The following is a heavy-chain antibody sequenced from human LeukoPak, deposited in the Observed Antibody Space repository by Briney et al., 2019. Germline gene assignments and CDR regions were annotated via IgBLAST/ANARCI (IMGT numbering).Heavy chain of an antibody. D-gene: IGHD3-22*01. Sequence: SVKVSCKASGGTFSSYAISWVRQAPGQGLEWMGGIIPIFGTANYAQKFQGRVTITADESTSTAYMELSSLRSEDTAVYYCARAEVPTYYYDSSGSYNFDYWGQGTLVTVSS. CDR2: IIPIFGTA. CDR1: GGTFSSYA. CDR3: ARAEVPTYYYDSSGSYNFDY. J-gene: IGHJ4*02. V-gene: IGHV1-69*13.